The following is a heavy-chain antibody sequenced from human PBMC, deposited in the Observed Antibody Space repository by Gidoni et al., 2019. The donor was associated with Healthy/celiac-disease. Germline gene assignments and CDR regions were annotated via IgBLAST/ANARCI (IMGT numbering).Heavy chain of an antibody. D-gene: IGHD6-13*01. CDR1: GDSASSNRAA. CDR2: TYYRSKWYN. CDR3: AREIAAEGQAVDI. J-gene: IGHJ3*02. V-gene: IGHV6-1*01. Sequence: QVQLQQSGPVLVKPSQTLSLTCAISGDSASSNRAAWNWIRQSPSRGLEWLGRTYYRSKWYNDYAVSVKSRITINPDTSKNQFSLQLNSGTPEDTAVYYWAREIAAEGQAVDIWGQGTMVTVSS.